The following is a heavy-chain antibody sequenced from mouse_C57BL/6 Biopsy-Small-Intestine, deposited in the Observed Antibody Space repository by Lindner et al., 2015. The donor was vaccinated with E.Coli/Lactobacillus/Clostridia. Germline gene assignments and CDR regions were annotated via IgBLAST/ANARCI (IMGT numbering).Heavy chain of an antibody. CDR2: IRSKSSNYAT. V-gene: IGHV10-3*01. Sequence: VQLQESGGGLVQPKGSLKLSCAASGFTFNIYVMHWVRQAPGKGLEWVARIRSKSSNYATYYADSVKDRFTISRDNAKNTLFLQMTSLRSEDTAMYYCVRRYSNYVYWYFDVWGTGTTVTVSS. J-gene: IGHJ1*03. CDR3: VRRYSNYVYWYFDV. D-gene: IGHD2-5*01. CDR1: GFTFNIYV.